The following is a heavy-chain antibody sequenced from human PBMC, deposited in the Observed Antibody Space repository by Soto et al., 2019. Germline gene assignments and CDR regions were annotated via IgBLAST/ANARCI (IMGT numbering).Heavy chain of an antibody. J-gene: IGHJ4*02. CDR1: GYTFTNYY. CDR3: ARGDNDY. V-gene: IGHV1-46*01. CDR2: IHSDGGHT. Sequence: ASVKVSFKASGYTFTNYYVQWVRQARGQGLEWMGVIHSDGGHTTYSQTCQDRVTMTRDTLTSTIYMELSSLRSEDTAVYYCARGDNDYWGQGTLVTVSS.